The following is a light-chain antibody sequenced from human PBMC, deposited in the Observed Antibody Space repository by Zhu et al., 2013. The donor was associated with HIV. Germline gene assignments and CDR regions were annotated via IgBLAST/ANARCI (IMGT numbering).Light chain of an antibody. V-gene: IGLV1-47*01. CDR3: TTWDDSLRGVV. J-gene: IGLJ2*01. CDR1: KSNIGSHY. CDR2: RND. Sequence: QSVLTQPPSASGTPGQRVTISCSGSKSNIGSHYVYWYRQFPGTAPKLLIYRNDQRPSGVPDRFSASKSGTSASLATSGLRSEDEADYYCTTWDDSLRGVVFGGGTKLTVL.